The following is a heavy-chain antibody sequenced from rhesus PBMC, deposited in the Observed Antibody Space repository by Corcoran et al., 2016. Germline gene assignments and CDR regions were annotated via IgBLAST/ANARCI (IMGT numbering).Heavy chain of an antibody. CDR1: GVSISSNW. CDR2: TNGNSGNT. V-gene: IGHV4-80*01. J-gene: IGHJ4*01. Sequence: QVQLQESGPGLVKPSETLSLTCTVSGVSISSNWWSWIRQPPGKGLEGIGETNGNSGNTNYHPSLKRRVTISKDASKNQLSLKLSSVTAADTAVYYCARYARYCSGTYCYQHFDYWGQGVLVTVSS. D-gene: IGHD2-27*01. CDR3: ARYARYCSGTYCYQHFDY.